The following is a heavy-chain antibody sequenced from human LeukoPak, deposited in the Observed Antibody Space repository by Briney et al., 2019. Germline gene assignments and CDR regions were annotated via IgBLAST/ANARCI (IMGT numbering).Heavy chain of an antibody. CDR3: ARRGSSAWFYFDY. D-gene: IGHD6-19*01. J-gene: IGHJ4*02. Sequence: GESLKIPCPAPGYSFSTFWIARVRPMPGQGLEWMAIIYPGDSDARNSPSFQGQVTTSADKSISTVYLQWNSRKASDAATYYCARRGSSAWFYFDYWGQGTLVAVSP. CDR1: GYSFSTFW. V-gene: IGHV5-51*01. CDR2: IYPGDSDA.